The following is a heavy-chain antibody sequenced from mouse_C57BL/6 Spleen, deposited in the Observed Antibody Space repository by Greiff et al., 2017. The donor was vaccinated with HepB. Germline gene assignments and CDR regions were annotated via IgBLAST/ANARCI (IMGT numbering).Heavy chain of an antibody. J-gene: IGHJ2*01. D-gene: IGHD1-1*01. Sequence: QVQLKQPGAELVKPGASVKLSCKASGYTFTSYWMHWVKQRPGQGLEWIGMIHPNSGSTNYNEKFKSKATLTVDKSSSTAYMQLSSLTSEDSAVYYCARSGENYGSSFDYWGQGTTLTVSS. CDR2: IHPNSGST. CDR1: GYTFTSYW. CDR3: ARSGENYGSSFDY. V-gene: IGHV1-64*01.